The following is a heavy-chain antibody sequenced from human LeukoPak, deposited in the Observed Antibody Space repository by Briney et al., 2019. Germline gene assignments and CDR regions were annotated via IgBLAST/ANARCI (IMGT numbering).Heavy chain of an antibody. J-gene: IGHJ3*02. CDR3: AKEVYYFDTGGLYSFAFDI. V-gene: IGHV3-23*01. CDR2: ISASGGSR. Sequence: GGSLRLSCAASGLTFSRYAMSWVRRAPGKALEWVSAISASGGSRYYADSVNGRFTISRDNSKNTLYLQVKSQRVEDTAVYYCAKEVYYFDTGGLYSFAFDIWGQGTMVTVPS. D-gene: IGHD3-22*01. CDR1: GLTFSRYA.